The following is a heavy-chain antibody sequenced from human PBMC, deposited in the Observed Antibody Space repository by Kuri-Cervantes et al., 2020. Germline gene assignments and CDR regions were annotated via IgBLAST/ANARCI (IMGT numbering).Heavy chain of an antibody. CDR3: AKEVATIFGSFDY. CDR2: ISGSGGST. Sequence: GGSLRLSCSASGFTFSSYAMSWVRQAPRKGLEWVSAISGSGGSTYYADSVKGRFTISRDNSKNTLYLQMNRLRAEDTAVYYCAKEVATIFGSFDYWGQGTLVTVSS. V-gene: IGHV3-23*01. J-gene: IGHJ4*02. D-gene: IGHD5-12*01. CDR1: GFTFSSYA.